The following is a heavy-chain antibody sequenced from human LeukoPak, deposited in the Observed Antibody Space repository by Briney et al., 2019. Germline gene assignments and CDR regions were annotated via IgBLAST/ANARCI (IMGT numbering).Heavy chain of an antibody. CDR1: GFTFSSYS. CDR2: ISSSSSTI. D-gene: IGHD2-15*01. J-gene: IGHJ4*02. Sequence: GGSLRLSCAASGFTFSSYSMNWVRQAPGKGLEWVSYISSSSSTIYYADSVKGRFTISRDNAKNSLYPQMNSLRDEDTAVYYCARDDPPGGSCLGYWGQGTLVTVSS. V-gene: IGHV3-48*02. CDR3: ARDDPPGGSCLGY.